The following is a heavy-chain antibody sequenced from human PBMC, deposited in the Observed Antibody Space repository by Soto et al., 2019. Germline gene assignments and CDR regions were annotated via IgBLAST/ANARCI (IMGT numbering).Heavy chain of an antibody. CDR3: ARGGDTVHGQYYYYGMDV. J-gene: IGHJ6*02. Sequence: PSETLSLTCTVSGGSISSGDYYWSWIRQPPGKGLEWIGYIYYSGSTYYNPSLKSRVTISVDTSKNQFSLKLSSVTAADTAVYYCARGGDTVHGQYYYYGMDVWGQGTTVTVS. D-gene: IGHD4-17*01. CDR2: IYYSGST. V-gene: IGHV4-30-4*01. CDR1: GGSISSGDYY.